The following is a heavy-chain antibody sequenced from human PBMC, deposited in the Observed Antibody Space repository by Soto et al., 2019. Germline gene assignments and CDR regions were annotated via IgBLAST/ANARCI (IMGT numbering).Heavy chain of an antibody. CDR3: AKGVVWQISTAFDI. V-gene: IGHV3-30-3*01. CDR1: GFTFSSSA. Sequence: QVQLVASWGGVVQPGRSLRLSCAASGFTFSSSAMHLVRQAPGKGLEWVAAILYDGTNKYYADSVKGRFTISRDSSKNTLYMQMYSLSAEDTAVYHGAKGVVWQISTAFDIRGHGKRVTVAS. CDR2: ILYDGTNK. D-gene: IGHD2-2*01. J-gene: IGHJ3*02.